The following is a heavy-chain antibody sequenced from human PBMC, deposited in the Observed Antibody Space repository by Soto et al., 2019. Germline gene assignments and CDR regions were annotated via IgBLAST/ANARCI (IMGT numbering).Heavy chain of an antibody. J-gene: IGHJ3*01. V-gene: IGHV1-69*01. CDR3: ASPHLYCSSTRCYMEDDAFDL. Sequence: QVQLVQSGAEVKKPGSSVKVSCKASGGTFSSYAISWVRQAPGQGLEWMGGIIPIFGTANYAQKFQGRVTMTADESTSTAYIELSSLRSEDAAVYYCASPHLYCSSTRCYMEDDAFDLWGQGTMVTVSS. CDR1: GGTFSSYA. D-gene: IGHD2-2*02. CDR2: IIPIFGTA.